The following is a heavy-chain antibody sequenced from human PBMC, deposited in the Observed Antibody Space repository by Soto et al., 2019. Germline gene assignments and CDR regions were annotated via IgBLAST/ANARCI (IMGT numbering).Heavy chain of an antibody. J-gene: IGHJ6*02. CDR2: IYYSGST. CDR1: GGSISSGGYY. D-gene: IGHD2-2*01. Sequence: SETLSLTCTVSGGSISSGGYYWSWIRQHPGKGLAWIGYIYYSGSTYYNPSLKSRVTISVDTSKNQFSLKLSSVTAADTAVYYCARDTVPLVVVPAAEKDGMDVWGQGTTGT. CDR3: ARDTVPLVVVPAAEKDGMDV. V-gene: IGHV4-31*03.